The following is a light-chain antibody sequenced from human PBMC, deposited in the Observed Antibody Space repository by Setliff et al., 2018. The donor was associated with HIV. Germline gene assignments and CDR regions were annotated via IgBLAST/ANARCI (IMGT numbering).Light chain of an antibody. CDR3: SSYAISNTLP. CDR1: SSDVGGYNY. J-gene: IGLJ1*01. V-gene: IGLV2-14*01. Sequence: QSVLTQPASVSGSPGQSITISCTGTSSDVGGYNYVSWYQHHPGKAPKLIIYEVRNRPSGVSRRFSGSKSGNTASLTISGLQAEDEADYYCSSYAISNTLPFGTGTKVTVL. CDR2: EVR.